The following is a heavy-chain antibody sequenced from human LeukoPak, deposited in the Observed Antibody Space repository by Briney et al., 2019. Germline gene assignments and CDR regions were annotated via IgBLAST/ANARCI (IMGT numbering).Heavy chain of an antibody. J-gene: IGHJ3*02. V-gene: IGHV3-21*01. CDR2: ISSSSSYI. CDR1: GFTFSSYS. CDR3: ARDPSPHPLLKGGVAFDI. Sequence: PGGSLRLSCAASGFTFSSYSMNWVRQAPGKGLEWVSSISSSSSYIYYADSVKGRFTISRDNAKNSLYLQMNSLRAEDTAVYYCARDPSPHPLLKGGVAFDIWGQGTMVTVSS. D-gene: IGHD2-15*01.